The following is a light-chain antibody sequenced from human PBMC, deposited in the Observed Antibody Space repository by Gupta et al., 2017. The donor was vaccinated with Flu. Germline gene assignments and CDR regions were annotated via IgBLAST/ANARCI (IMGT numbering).Light chain of an antibody. CDR3: KQYRNWPQT. CDR2: DAS. V-gene: IGKV3-15*01. CDR1: EFISSN. J-gene: IGKJ2*01. Sequence: GERATLSCRASEFISSNLDWYQQRPGQAPRRLIFDASTRATGVPARFSGSGYGTEFTLTISNLQSEDFAVYYCKQYRNWPQTFGQGTRLEIK.